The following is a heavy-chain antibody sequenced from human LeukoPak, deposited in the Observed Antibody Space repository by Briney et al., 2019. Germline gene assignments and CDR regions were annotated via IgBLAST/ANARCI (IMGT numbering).Heavy chain of an antibody. V-gene: IGHV3-23*01. Sequence: GGSLRLSCVASGFSFSSYAMNWVRQPPGQGLERVSIISPNGDWTNYADSVKGRFTISRDSSKNTLYLQMNSLRAEDTAMYYCAKMVGSKDPIEYWGQGTLVTVSS. J-gene: IGHJ4*02. D-gene: IGHD2-15*01. CDR3: AKMVGSKDPIEY. CDR2: ISPNGDWT. CDR1: GFSFSSYA.